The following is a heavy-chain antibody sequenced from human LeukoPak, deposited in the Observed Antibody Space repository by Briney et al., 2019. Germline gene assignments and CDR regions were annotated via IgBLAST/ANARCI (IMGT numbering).Heavy chain of an antibody. CDR3: ARGFEDSSGYYYFDY. J-gene: IGHJ4*02. Sequence: ASVKVSCKASGYTFSGYYLHWVRQAPGQGLEWMGWINPNSGGTNYAQKFQGRVTMTRDTSISTAYMELSRLRSDDTAVYYCARGFEDSSGYYYFDYWGQGTLVTVSS. CDR2: INPNSGGT. CDR1: GYTFSGYY. D-gene: IGHD3-22*01. V-gene: IGHV1-2*02.